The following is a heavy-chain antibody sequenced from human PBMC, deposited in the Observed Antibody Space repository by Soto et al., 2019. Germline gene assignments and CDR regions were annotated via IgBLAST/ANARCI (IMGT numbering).Heavy chain of an antibody. Sequence: QLQLQESGPGLVKPSETLSLTCTVSGGSISSSSYYWGWIRQPPGKGLEWIGSIYYSGSTYYNPSLKSRVTISVDTSKNQFSLKLSSVTAADTAVYYCAIRTTNLGWGSFPRDNWFDPWGQGTLVTVSS. CDR3: AIRTTNLGWGSFPRDNWFDP. D-gene: IGHD3-10*01. CDR1: GGSISSSSYY. CDR2: IYYSGST. J-gene: IGHJ5*02. V-gene: IGHV4-39*01.